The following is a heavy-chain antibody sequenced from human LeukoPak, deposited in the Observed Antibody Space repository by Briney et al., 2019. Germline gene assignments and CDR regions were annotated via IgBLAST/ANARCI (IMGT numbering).Heavy chain of an antibody. V-gene: IGHV4-4*07. D-gene: IGHD3-22*01. Sequence: SETLSLTCTVSGGSISSYYWSWIRQPAGKGLEWIGRIYTSGSTNYNPSLKSRVTMSVDTSKNQFSLKLSSVTAADTAVYYCARDHYYDSSGYSLYYYYMDVWGKGTTVTVSS. CDR3: ARDHYYDSSGYSLYYYYMDV. CDR1: GGSISSYY. CDR2: IYTSGST. J-gene: IGHJ6*03.